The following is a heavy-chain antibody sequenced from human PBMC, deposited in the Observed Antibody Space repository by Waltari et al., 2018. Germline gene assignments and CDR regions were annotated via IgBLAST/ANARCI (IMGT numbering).Heavy chain of an antibody. CDR3: ARDRGVWEYYFDY. CDR1: GYTYTAHY. V-gene: IGHV1-2*02. D-gene: IGHD3-16*01. CDR2: INPNSGGT. J-gene: IGHJ4*02. Sequence: QVQPVQSGAEVKKPGASVKVSCTASGYTYTAHYMHWVRQAPEQGLEWMGWINPNSGGTNYAQKLQGRVTMTRDTSISTAYMELSRLRSDDTAVYYCARDRGVWEYYFDYWGQGTLVTVSS.